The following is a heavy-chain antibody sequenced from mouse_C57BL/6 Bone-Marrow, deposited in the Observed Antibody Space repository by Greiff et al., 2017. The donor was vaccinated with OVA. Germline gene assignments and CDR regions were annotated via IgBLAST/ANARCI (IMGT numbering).Heavy chain of an antibody. CDR2: INYDGSST. V-gene: IGHV5-16*01. CDR3: ARDLGWLGSYFDY. Sequence: EVKVVESEGGLVQPGSSMKLSCTASGFTFSDYYMAWVRQVPEKGLEWVANINYDGSSTYYLDSLKSRFIISRDNAKNILYLQMSSLKSEDTATYYCARDLGWLGSYFDYWGQGTTLTVSS. D-gene: IGHD2-2*01. CDR1: GFTFSDYY. J-gene: IGHJ2*01.